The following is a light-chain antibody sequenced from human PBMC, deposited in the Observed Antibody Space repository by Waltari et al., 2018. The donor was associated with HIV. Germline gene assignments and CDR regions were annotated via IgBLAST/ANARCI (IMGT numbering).Light chain of an antibody. CDR2: SNN. V-gene: IGLV1-44*01. Sequence: QSVLTQPPSASGTPGQGVTISCSVSSSNIDSTTVDWYQQLPGTAPKLLIHSNNQRPSGVPDRFSGSKSGTSASLAISGLQSEDEADYYCATWDDRLNGVVFGGGTQLTVL. J-gene: IGLJ2*01. CDR3: ATWDDRLNGVV. CDR1: SSNIDSTT.